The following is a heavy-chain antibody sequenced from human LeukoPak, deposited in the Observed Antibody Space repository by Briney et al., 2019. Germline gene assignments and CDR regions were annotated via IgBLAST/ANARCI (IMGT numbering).Heavy chain of an antibody. V-gene: IGHV3-30*02. D-gene: IGHD2-2*01. Sequence: GGSLRLSCAASGFTFSSYGMHWVRQAPGKGLEWVTFIRYDGSNKYYADSVKGRFTISRDNSKNTLYLRMNSLRAEDTAVYYCAKGTYCSSTSCYAIYYYYMDVWGKGTTVTISS. CDR1: GFTFSSYG. CDR3: AKGTYCSSTSCYAIYYYYMDV. CDR2: IRYDGSNK. J-gene: IGHJ6*03.